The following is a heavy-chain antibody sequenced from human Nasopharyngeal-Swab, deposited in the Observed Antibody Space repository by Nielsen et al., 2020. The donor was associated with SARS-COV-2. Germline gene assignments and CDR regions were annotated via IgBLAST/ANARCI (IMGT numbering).Heavy chain of an antibody. V-gene: IGHV3-48*02. CDR3: ARAHYDSSGYYYFDY. D-gene: IGHD3-22*01. Sequence: GESQKISSAASGFTISSYSMNGGRQAPGKGLEWVSYISSSSSTIYYADSVKGRFTISRDNAKNSLYLQMNSLRDEDTAVYYCARAHYDSSGYYYFDYWGQGTLVTVSS. CDR2: ISSSSSTI. CDR1: GFTISSYS. J-gene: IGHJ4*02.